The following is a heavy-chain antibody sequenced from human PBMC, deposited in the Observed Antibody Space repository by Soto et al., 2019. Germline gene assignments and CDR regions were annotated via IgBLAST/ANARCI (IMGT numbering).Heavy chain of an antibody. CDR2: VNHSGST. Sequence: SETLSLTCAVYGGSFSGYYWSWIRQPPGKGLEWIGEVNHSGSTNYNPSLKSRVTISVDTSKNQFSLKLSSVTAADTAVYYCARSFGELYRDDYYSYRMDVWAEGTTVTV. V-gene: IGHV4-34*01. J-gene: IGHJ6*02. D-gene: IGHD3-10*01. CDR3: ARSFGELYRDDYYSYRMDV. CDR1: GGSFSGYY.